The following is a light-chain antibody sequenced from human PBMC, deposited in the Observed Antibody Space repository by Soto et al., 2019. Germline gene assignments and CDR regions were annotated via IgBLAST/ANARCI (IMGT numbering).Light chain of an antibody. CDR2: AAS. CDR1: QSISSY. J-gene: IGKJ3*01. Sequence: DIQMTQSPSSLSASVGDRVTITCRASQSISSYLNWYQQKPGKSPKLLIYAASSLQSGVPSRFSGSESATDFTLTISSLQPEDFATYYCQQTYSTPGTFGPGTKVDIK. CDR3: QQTYSTPGT. V-gene: IGKV1-39*01.